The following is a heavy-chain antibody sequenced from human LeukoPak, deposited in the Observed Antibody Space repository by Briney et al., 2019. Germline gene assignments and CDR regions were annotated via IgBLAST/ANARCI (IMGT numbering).Heavy chain of an antibody. D-gene: IGHD3-16*01. Sequence: ASVKVSCKASGYTFTSYYINWVRQATGQGLEWMGWMNPNSGNTSYAQKFQGRVTMTRNTSKNTAYMEVSSLRSEDTAVYYCARRRAMGIMITFGGALGYWGQGTLVTVSS. CDR1: GYTFTSYY. J-gene: IGHJ4*02. CDR2: MNPNSGNT. V-gene: IGHV1-8*01. CDR3: ARRRAMGIMITFGGALGY.